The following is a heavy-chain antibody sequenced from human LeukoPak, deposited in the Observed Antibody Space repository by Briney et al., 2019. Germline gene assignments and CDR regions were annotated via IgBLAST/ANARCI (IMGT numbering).Heavy chain of an antibody. J-gene: IGHJ4*02. CDR1: GFTFSSHW. CDR3: ARRRYSGDY. V-gene: IGHV3-74*01. Sequence: PGGSLRLSCAASGFTFSSHWMHWVRQAPGKGLGWVSRINSDGSSTSYADSVKGRFTISRHNAKQTLYLQMNSLRAEDTAVYYCARRRYSGDYWGQGTLVTVSS. D-gene: IGHD1-26*01. CDR2: INSDGSST.